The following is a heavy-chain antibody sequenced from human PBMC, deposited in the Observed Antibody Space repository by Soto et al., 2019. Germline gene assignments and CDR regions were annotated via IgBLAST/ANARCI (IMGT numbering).Heavy chain of an antibody. CDR2: FDPEDGKR. CDR1: GYTLTELS. J-gene: IGHJ5*02. CDR3: AVILKHLRLRQFDH. D-gene: IGHD3-16*01. Sequence: ASVKVSCKVAGYTLTELSMHWVRQAAGKGLEWMGSFDPEDGKRIYAQRLQGRVSMTEDASTDTAYMELSSLRSEDTAIYYCAVILKHLRLRQFDHWGQGTLVTVSS. V-gene: IGHV1-24*01.